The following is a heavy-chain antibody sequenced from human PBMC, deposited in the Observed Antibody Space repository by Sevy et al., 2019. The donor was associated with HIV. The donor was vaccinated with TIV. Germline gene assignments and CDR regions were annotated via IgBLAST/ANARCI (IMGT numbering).Heavy chain of an antibody. D-gene: IGHD3-22*01. CDR3: ATTKDYYESSGSPVDY. V-gene: IGHV1-24*01. J-gene: IGHJ4*02. CDR2: FDPEDGET. CDR1: VYTLNQLS. Sequence: ASVKVSCKVSVYTLNQLSMHWVRQAAGKGLEWMGSFDPEDGETAYAQKFQGRVTMTEDTSIDTAYMELSSLRSEDTAVYYGATTKDYYESSGSPVDYWGQGTLVTVSS.